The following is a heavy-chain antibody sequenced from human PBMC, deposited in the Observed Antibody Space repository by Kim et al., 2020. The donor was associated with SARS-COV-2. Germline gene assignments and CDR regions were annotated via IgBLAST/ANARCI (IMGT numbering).Heavy chain of an antibody. J-gene: IGHJ5*02. V-gene: IGHV3-53*01. CDR3: STSPVYGCGGRLFDL. CDR1: GFTVSSNH. CDR2: IDRGSGT. Sequence: GGSLRLSCEGSGFTVSSNHMSWVRQAPGKGLEWVSVIDRGSGTFYEDDSEGRFTITRDNYDKTLYLQLDNMTTDEDAAEYCSTSPVYGCGGRLFDLWDQG. D-gene: IGHD2-8*01.